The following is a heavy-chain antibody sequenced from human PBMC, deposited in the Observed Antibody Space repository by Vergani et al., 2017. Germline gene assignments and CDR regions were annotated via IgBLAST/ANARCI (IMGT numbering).Heavy chain of an antibody. V-gene: IGHV1-18*01. Sequence: QVQLVQSGAEVKKPGASVKVSCKASGYTFTSYGISWVRQAPGQGLEWMGWISAYNGNTNYAQKLQGRVTMTTDTSTSTAYMELRSLRSDDTAVYYCARDRVVVVPAAMFRMLSPDAFDIWGQGTMVIVSS. CDR3: ARDRVVVVPAAMFRMLSPDAFDI. D-gene: IGHD2-2*01. CDR2: ISAYNGNT. CDR1: GYTFTSYG. J-gene: IGHJ3*02.